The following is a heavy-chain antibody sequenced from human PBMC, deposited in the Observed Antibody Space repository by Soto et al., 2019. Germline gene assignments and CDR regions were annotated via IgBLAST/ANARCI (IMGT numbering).Heavy chain of an antibody. D-gene: IGHD3-10*01. Sequence: GASVKVSCKASGYTFTSYYMHWVRQAPGQGLEWMGIINPSGGSTSYAQKFQGRVTMTRDTSTSTVYMELSSLRSEDTAVYYCARSAAARVRGELVYSDYWGQGTLVTVSS. CDR3: ARSAAARVRGELVYSDY. CDR2: INPSGGST. V-gene: IGHV1-46*01. CDR1: GYTFTSYY. J-gene: IGHJ4*02.